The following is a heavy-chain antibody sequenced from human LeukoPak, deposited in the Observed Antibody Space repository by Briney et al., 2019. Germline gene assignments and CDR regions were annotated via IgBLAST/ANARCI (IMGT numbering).Heavy chain of an antibody. D-gene: IGHD1-7*01. J-gene: IGHJ4*02. V-gene: IGHV1-69*04. CDR1: GGTFSSYA. Sequence: SVKVSCKASGGTFSSYAISWVRQAPGQGLEWMGRIIPILGIANYAQKFQGRVTITADKSTSTAYMELSSLRSEDTAAYYCARDVELETGTPGDYWGQGTLVTVSS. CDR3: ARDVELETGTPGDY. CDR2: IIPILGIA.